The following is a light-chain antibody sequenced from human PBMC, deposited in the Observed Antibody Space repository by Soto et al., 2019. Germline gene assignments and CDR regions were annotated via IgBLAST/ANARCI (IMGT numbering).Light chain of an antibody. CDR3: ATWDGSLNGWV. CDR2: SSN. J-gene: IGLJ3*02. Sequence: QSVLTQPPSASGTPGQRVTISCSGSSSNIGRDTVNWYQQLPGTAPKLLIYSSNQRPSGVPDRFSGSKSGTSASLAISGLQSEDEADYHCATWDGSLNGWVFGGGTKVTV. V-gene: IGLV1-44*01. CDR1: SSNIGRDT.